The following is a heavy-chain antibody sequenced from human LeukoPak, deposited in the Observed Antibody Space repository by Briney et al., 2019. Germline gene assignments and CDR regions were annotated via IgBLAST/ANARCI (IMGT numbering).Heavy chain of an antibody. CDR2: IYSGGGT. J-gene: IGHJ3*01. D-gene: IGHD3-9*01. CDR1: GFTVSSNY. V-gene: IGHV3-53*01. Sequence: GGSLRLSCAASGFTVSSNYMSWVRQAPGKGLEWVSVIYSGGGTYYADSVKGRFTISRDNSKNTLYLQMNSLRAEDTAVYFCARDFDADHDQDAFDVWGQGTLVTVSS. CDR3: ARDFDADHDQDAFDV.